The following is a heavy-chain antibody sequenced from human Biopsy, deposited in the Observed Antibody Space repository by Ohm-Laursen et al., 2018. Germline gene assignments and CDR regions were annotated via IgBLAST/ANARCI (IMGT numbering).Heavy chain of an antibody. CDR3: ARPLRGGEYEGFDL. Sequence: LRLSCTASGFTFSRHGMHWVRQAPGKGLEWLGSVHYSGATYYNPPLTSRATISVDTAKNQFFLKLRSATAADTAVYYCARPLRGGEYEGFDLWGPGTMVSVSP. CDR2: VHYSGAT. D-gene: IGHD4-17*01. V-gene: IGHV4-39*01. CDR1: GFTFSRHGMH. J-gene: IGHJ3*01.